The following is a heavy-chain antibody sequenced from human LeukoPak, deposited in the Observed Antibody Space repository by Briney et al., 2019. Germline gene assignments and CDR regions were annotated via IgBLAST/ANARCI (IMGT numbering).Heavy chain of an antibody. CDR1: GFTFSSYS. D-gene: IGHD3-22*01. V-gene: IGHV3-21*01. Sequence: KSGGSLRLSCSASGFTFSSYSMNWGRQAPGKGLEWVSSISTSSTYIYYADSVKGRFTISRDNAKNSLYLQMNSLRAEDTAVYYCARGGYYDSSGYYYVGYFHHWGQGTLVTVSS. J-gene: IGHJ1*01. CDR2: ISTSSTYI. CDR3: ARGGYYDSSGYYYVGYFHH.